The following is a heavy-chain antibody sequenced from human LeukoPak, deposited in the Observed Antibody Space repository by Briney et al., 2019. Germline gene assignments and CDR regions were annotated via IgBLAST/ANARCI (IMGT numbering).Heavy chain of an antibody. D-gene: IGHD3-3*01. CDR3: ARGVLDYDFWSGYYTVRYFDY. Sequence: ASVKVSCRASGYTFISYDINWVRQATVQGLEWMGWMNPNSGNTGYAQKFQGRVTMTRNTSISTAYVELSSLRSEDTAVYYYARGVLDYDFWSGYYTVRYFDYWGQGTLVTVSS. V-gene: IGHV1-8*01. CDR1: GYTFISYD. J-gene: IGHJ4*02. CDR2: MNPNSGNT.